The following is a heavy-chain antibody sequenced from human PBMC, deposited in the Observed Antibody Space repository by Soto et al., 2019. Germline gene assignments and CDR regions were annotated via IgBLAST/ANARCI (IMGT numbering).Heavy chain of an antibody. D-gene: IGHD3-10*01. CDR3: ARVLLWFGEICWFDP. V-gene: IGHV4-34*01. Sequence: SETLSLTCAVYGGSFSGYYWSWIRQPPGKGLEWIGEINHSGSTNYNPSLKSRVTISVDTSKNQFSLKLSSVTAADTAVYYCARVLLWFGEICWFDPWGQGTLVTVSS. CDR1: GGSFSGYY. J-gene: IGHJ5*02. CDR2: INHSGST.